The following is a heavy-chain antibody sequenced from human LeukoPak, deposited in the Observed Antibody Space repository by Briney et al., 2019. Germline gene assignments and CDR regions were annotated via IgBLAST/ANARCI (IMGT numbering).Heavy chain of an antibody. CDR3: AKDGGGELLVGATTRAFDI. Sequence: ASVKVSCKASGYTFTGYYMHWVRQAPGQGLEWMGWINPNSGGTNYAQKFQGRVTMTRDTSISTDYMELSRLRSDDTAVYYFAKDGGGELLVGATTRAFDIWGQGTMVTVSS. J-gene: IGHJ3*02. V-gene: IGHV1-2*02. CDR2: INPNSGGT. CDR1: GYTFTGYY. D-gene: IGHD1-26*01.